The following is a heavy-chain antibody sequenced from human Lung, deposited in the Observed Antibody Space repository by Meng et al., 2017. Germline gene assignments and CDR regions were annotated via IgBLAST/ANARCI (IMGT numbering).Heavy chain of an antibody. D-gene: IGHD3-10*01. J-gene: IGHJ6*02. V-gene: IGHV4-39*07. CDR2: IYYSGST. CDR3: ARAAIRCGELSPFCYYYYGMDV. Sequence: SETLSLTCTVSGGSISSSCYYWSRIRPPPGKGLEWIGSIYYSGSTYYNPSLKSRFTTSVDTSKNKFSLKLISVTAADTAVDYCARAAIRCGELSPFCYYYYGMDVWGQGTTVTVSS. CDR1: GGSISSSCYY.